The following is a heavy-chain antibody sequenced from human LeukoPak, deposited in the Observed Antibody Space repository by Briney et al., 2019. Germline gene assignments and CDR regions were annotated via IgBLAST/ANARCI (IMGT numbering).Heavy chain of an antibody. CDR1: GFTFSSYA. Sequence: GGSLRLSCAASGFTFSSYAMSWVRQAPGKGLEWVSAISGSGGSTYYADSVKGRFTISRDNSKNTLYLQMNSLRPEDTAVYYCARDATAYSSSGAPWYFDYWGQGTLVTVSS. J-gene: IGHJ4*02. D-gene: IGHD6-6*01. CDR2: ISGSGGST. CDR3: ARDATAYSSSGAPWYFDY. V-gene: IGHV3-23*01.